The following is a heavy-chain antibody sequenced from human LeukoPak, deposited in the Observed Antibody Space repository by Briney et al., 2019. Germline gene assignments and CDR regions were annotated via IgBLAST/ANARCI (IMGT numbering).Heavy chain of an antibody. Sequence: PSETLSLTCAVYGGSFSGYYWSWVRQPPGKGLEWIGYVHYTGSTKYNPSLKSRVTISLDTSKNQFSLKLTSVTAADMAVYFCARGINVGATSKWGQGTLVTVSS. CDR2: VHYTGST. CDR3: ARGINVGATSK. J-gene: IGHJ4*02. V-gene: IGHV4-59*01. D-gene: IGHD1-26*01. CDR1: GGSFSGYY.